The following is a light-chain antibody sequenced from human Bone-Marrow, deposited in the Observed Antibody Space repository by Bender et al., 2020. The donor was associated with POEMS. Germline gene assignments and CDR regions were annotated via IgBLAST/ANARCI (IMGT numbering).Light chain of an antibody. CDR1: SSDIGTYNL. J-gene: IGLJ2*01. CDR2: EGS. V-gene: IGLV2-23*03. Sequence: QSALTQPASVSGSPGQSITISCPGTSSDIGTYNLVSWYQQRPGKAPQLLIYEGSRRPSGVSNRFSGSKSGNAASLTISGLQAEDEADYYCCSYAVTSTLFGGGTKLTVL. CDR3: CSYAVTSTL.